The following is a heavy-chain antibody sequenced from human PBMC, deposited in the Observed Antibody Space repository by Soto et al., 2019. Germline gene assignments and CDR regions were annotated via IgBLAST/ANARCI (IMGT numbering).Heavy chain of an antibody. J-gene: IGHJ4*02. V-gene: IGHV3-66*03. CDR1: GFTVSSNY. Sequence: GGSLRLSCAASGFTVSSNYMSWVRQAPGKGLEWVSVIYSCGSTYYADSVKGRFTISRDNSKNTLYLQMNSLRAEDTAVYYCAKDLNYGDDLYYFDYWGQGTLVTVSS. CDR2: IYSCGST. D-gene: IGHD4-17*01. CDR3: AKDLNYGDDLYYFDY.